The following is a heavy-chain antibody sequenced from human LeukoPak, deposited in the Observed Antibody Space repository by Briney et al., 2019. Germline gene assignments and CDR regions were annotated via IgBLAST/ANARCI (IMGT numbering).Heavy chain of an antibody. CDR3: ARGIRSSDTTVLLAY. D-gene: IGHD6-19*01. Sequence: GASVKVSCKTSGGSFNNYAINWVRQAPGQRPEWVGGIMPIFGTPTYAQKFQGRVTITADTSTSTAYMEVSSLRSQDTAVYYCARGIRSSDTTVLLAYWGQGTLVTVSS. J-gene: IGHJ4*02. V-gene: IGHV1-69*06. CDR1: GGSFNNYA. CDR2: IMPIFGTP.